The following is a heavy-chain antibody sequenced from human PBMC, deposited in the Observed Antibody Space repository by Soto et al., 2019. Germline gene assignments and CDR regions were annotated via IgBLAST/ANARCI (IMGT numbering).Heavy chain of an antibody. D-gene: IGHD6-6*01. CDR1: GGSFSGYY. CDR3: ARIRIAARGSYYYYYYGMDV. J-gene: IGHJ6*02. V-gene: IGHV4-34*01. Sequence: SATLSLTCAVYGGSFSGYYWSWIRQPPGKGLEWIGEINHSGSTNYNPSLKSRVTISVDTSKNQFSLKLSSVTAADTAVYYCARIRIAARGSYYYYYYGMDVWGQGTTVTSP. CDR2: INHSGST.